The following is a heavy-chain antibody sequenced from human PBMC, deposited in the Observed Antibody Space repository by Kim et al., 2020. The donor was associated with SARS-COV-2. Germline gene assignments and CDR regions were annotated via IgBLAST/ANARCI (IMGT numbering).Heavy chain of an antibody. D-gene: IGHD2-21*01. J-gene: IGHJ5*02. Sequence: YADSVKGRFTICKDNSKNSLYLQMNRLRAEDTAVCYCARGVGDMTGWFDPWGQGTLVTVSS. V-gene: IGHV3-66*01. CDR3: ARGVGDMTGWFDP.